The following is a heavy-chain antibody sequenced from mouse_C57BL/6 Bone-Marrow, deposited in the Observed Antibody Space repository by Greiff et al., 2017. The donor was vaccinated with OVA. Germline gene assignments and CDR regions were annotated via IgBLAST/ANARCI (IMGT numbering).Heavy chain of an antibody. J-gene: IGHJ2*01. V-gene: IGHV5-6*01. D-gene: IGHD2-4*01. CDR3: ARETRYDYDD. CDR1: GFTFSSYG. CDR2: ISSGGSYT. Sequence: EVQLVESGGDLVKPGGSLKLSCAASGFTFSSYGMSWVRQTPDKRLEWVATISSGGSYTYYPDSVKGRFTISRDNAKNTLYLQMSSLKSEDTAMYYCARETRYDYDDWGQGTTLTVSS.